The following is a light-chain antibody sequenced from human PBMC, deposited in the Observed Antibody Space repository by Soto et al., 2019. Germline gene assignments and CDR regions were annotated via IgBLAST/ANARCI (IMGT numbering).Light chain of an antibody. Sequence: DIQITHSPSTLSASVVDRGALTFRASQSITNRLAWYQLKPGKAPKVLIYDALNLESGVPSRFSGSGYGTEFTLTIRSLQPDDFATYCCKHYGGMWKFGKGDKGDIK. CDR3: KHYGGMWK. V-gene: IGKV1-5*01. J-gene: IGKJ1*01. CDR2: DAL. CDR1: QSITNR.